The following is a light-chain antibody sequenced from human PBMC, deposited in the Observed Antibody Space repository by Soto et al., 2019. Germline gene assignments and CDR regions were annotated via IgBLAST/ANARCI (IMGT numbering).Light chain of an antibody. CDR1: QSISRTY. J-gene: IGKJ4*01. CDR2: GAS. V-gene: IGKV3-20*01. CDR3: QQYGRSPPLT. Sequence: EIVLTQSPDTLSLSPGERATLSCRASQSISRTYLAWYQQKPGQAPRLLIYGASTRATGIPDRFSGSGSGTDFTLTISSLEPVDFAVYYCQQYGRSPPLTIGAGTKVEIK.